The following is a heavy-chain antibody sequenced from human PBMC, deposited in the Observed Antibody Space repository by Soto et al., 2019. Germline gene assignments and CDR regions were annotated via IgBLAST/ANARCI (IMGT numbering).Heavy chain of an antibody. D-gene: IGHD2-2*01. CDR2: INAGGRSA. CDR3: EKDRGCSSATCYQAD. CDR1: GFAFSTYG. Sequence: GGSLRLSCVASGFAFSTYGMSWVRQAPGQGLEWVSAINAGGRSADYADAVKGRFFISRDNSKNTLFLQMNSLRAEDTAVYYCEKDRGCSSATCYQADWGQGTLVTVSS. J-gene: IGHJ4*02. V-gene: IGHV3-23*01.